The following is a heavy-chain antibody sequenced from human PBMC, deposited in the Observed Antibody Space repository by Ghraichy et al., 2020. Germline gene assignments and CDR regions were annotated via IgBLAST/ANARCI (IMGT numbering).Heavy chain of an antibody. V-gene: IGHV4-59*01. D-gene: IGHD4-23*01. CDR2: IYYSGST. J-gene: IGHJ4*02. CDR1: GGSSSHYY. Sequence: SETLSLTCTVSGGSSSHYYWTWIRQPPGKGLEWMGNIYYSGSTNYNPSLKSRVTISLDTSNLQFSLTLSSLTAADTAVYYCARSSGNYWGYFDHWDQGILVTVSS. CDR3: ARSSGNYWGYFDH.